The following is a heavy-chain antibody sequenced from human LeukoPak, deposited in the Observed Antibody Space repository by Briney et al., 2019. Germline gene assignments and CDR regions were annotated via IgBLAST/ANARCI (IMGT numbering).Heavy chain of an antibody. CDR2: ISAYNGNT. CDR3: ARGDLGPYYVSSGYIALAYGIDV. CDR1: GYTFTSYG. J-gene: IGHJ6*02. Sequence: ASVKVSCKGSGYTFTSYGISWVRQAPGQGLEWVGGISAYNGNTNYAQKLQGRVTMTTHTSTSTAYMELRSQRSDDTAVYYCARGDLGPYYVSSGYIALAYGIDVWGQGPTVTVSS. D-gene: IGHD3-22*01. V-gene: IGHV1-18*01.